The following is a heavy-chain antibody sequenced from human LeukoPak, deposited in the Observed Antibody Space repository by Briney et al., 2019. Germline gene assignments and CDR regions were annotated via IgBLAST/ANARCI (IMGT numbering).Heavy chain of an antibody. Sequence: GGSLRLSCAASGFTFDDYAMHWDRQAPGKVLELVSGISWNSGSIGYADSVKGRFTISRDNAKNSLYLQMNSLRAEDTALYYCAKDISTMVRGKGLDYWGQGTLVTVSS. V-gene: IGHV3-9*01. CDR3: AKDISTMVRGKGLDY. D-gene: IGHD3-10*01. CDR2: ISWNSGSI. CDR1: GFTFDDYA. J-gene: IGHJ4*02.